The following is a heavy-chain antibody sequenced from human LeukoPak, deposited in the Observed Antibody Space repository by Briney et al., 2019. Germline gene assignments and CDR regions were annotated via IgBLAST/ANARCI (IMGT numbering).Heavy chain of an antibody. J-gene: IGHJ4*02. CDR1: GYTFTSYA. D-gene: IGHD2-15*01. CDR3: ARGQRYCSGGSCYHSTFDY. V-gene: IGHV1-3*01. CDR2: INAGNGNT. Sequence: GASVKVSCKAPGYTFTSYAMHWVRQAPGQRLEWMGWINAGNGNTKYSQKFQGRVTITRDTSASTAYMELSSLRSEDTAVYCCARGQRYCSGGSCYHSTFDYWGQGTLVTVSS.